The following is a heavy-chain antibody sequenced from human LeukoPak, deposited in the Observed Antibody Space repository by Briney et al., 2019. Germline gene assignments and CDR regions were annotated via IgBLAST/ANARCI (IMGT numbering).Heavy chain of an antibody. CDR2: IYYSGST. D-gene: IGHD3-3*01. CDR1: GGSISSYY. CDR3: ARLPRLTIFGVVTPRGGWFDP. V-gene: IGHV4-39*01. Sequence: PSETLSLTCTVSGGSISSYYWGWIRQPPGKGLEWIGSIYYSGSTYYNPSLKSRVTISVDTSKNQFSLKLSSMTAADTAVYYCARLPRLTIFGVVTPRGGWFDPWGQGTLVTVSS. J-gene: IGHJ5*02.